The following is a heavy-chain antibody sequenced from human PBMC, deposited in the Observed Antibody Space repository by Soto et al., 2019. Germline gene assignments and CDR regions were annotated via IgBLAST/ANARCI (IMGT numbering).Heavy chain of an antibody. CDR2: INAGNGNT. V-gene: IGHV1-3*01. Sequence: GASVKVSCKASGYTFTSYGISWVRQAPGQRLEWLGWINAGNGNTKYSQKFQGRVTITRDTSASTAYMELSSLRSEDTAVYYCARDILFDYWGQGTLVTSPQ. D-gene: IGHD2-15*01. J-gene: IGHJ4*02. CDR3: ARDILFDY. CDR1: GYTFTSYG.